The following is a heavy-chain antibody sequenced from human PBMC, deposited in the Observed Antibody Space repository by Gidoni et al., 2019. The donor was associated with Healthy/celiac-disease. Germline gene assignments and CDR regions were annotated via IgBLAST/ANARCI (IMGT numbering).Heavy chain of an antibody. CDR2: ISGSGGST. J-gene: IGHJ4*02. V-gene: IGHV3-23*01. CDR1: GFPFSSYA. CDR3: AKDSGYSYGYFDY. Sequence: EVQLLESGGGLVQPGWSLRLSCSPSGFPFSSYAMSWVRQAPGKGLEWVSAISGSGGSTYYADSVKGRFTISRDNSKNTLYLQMNSLRAEDTAVYYCAKDSGYSYGYFDYWGQGTLVTVSS. D-gene: IGHD5-18*01.